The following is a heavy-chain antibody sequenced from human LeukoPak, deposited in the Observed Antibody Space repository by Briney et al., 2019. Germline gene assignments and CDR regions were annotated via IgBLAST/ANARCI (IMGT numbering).Heavy chain of an antibody. V-gene: IGHV3-23*01. CDR2: ISGSGGST. CDR1: GFTFSSYE. Sequence: GGSLRLSCAASGFTFSSYEMNWVRQAPGKGLEWVSAISGSGGSTYYADSVKGRFTISRDNSKNTLYLQMNSLRAEDTAVYYCAKDRVDYYGSGSYYGYWGQGTLVTVSS. CDR3: AKDRVDYYGSGSYYGY. D-gene: IGHD3-10*01. J-gene: IGHJ4*02.